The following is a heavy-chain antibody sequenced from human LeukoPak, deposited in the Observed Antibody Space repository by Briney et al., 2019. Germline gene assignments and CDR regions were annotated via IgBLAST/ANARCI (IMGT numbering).Heavy chain of an antibody. CDR1: GFTVSSNY. V-gene: IGHV3-53*01. D-gene: IGHD6-13*01. Sequence: GGSLRLSCAASGFTVSSNYMTWVRQAPGKGLEWVSVISGGGSTYYAASVKRRFTISRDNSKNTLYLQMNSLRAEDTAVYYCARGSSWQNYYYGMDVWGQGTTVTVSS. J-gene: IGHJ6*02. CDR2: ISGGGST. CDR3: ARGSSWQNYYYGMDV.